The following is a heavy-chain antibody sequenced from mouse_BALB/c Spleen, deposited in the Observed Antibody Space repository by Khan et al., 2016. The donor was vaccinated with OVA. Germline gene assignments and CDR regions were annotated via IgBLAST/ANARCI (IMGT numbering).Heavy chain of an antibody. Sequence: EVQLQESGPGLVKPSQTVSFTCTVTGISITTGNYRWVRNRHVQGNKLEWIGYTFYSGTNTSNPSLTSRTAITRATSKNKFLLDMNSSTDEDTATYSCARDRGSGYDCSFGVWGAGTSVTVSS. CDR2: TFYSGTN. V-gene: IGHV3-5*02. D-gene: IGHD2-2*01. J-gene: IGHJ1*01. CDR3: ARDRGSGYDCSFGV. CDR1: GISITTGNYR.